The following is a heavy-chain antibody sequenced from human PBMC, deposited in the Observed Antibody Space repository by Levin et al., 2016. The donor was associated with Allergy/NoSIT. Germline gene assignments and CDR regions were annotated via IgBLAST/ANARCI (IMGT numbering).Heavy chain of an antibody. V-gene: IGHV3-21*01. D-gene: IGHD3-9*01. Sequence: GGSLRLSCAASGFTFSSYSMNWVRQAPGKGLEWVSSISSSSSYIYYADSVKGRFTISRDNAKNSLYLQMNSLRAEDTAVYYCARDVLRYFDWLYYGMDVWGQGTTVTVSS. CDR3: ARDVLRYFDWLYYGMDV. CDR1: GFTFSSYS. CDR2: ISSSSSYI. J-gene: IGHJ6*02.